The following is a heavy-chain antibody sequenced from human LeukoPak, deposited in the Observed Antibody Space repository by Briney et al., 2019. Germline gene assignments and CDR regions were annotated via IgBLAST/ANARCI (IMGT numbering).Heavy chain of an antibody. D-gene: IGHD2-15*01. CDR3: ARDKVGGSNDF. J-gene: IGHJ4*02. CDR1: GFTFTTYS. Sequence: PGGSLRLSCEASGFTFTTYSMTWVRQAPGKGLEWVANIMEDGSVKNYVDSVKGRFTISRDNLKNSLYLYMSSLRVDDTAVYYCARDKVGGSNDFWGQGTLVTVSS. V-gene: IGHV3-7*01. CDR2: IMEDGSVK.